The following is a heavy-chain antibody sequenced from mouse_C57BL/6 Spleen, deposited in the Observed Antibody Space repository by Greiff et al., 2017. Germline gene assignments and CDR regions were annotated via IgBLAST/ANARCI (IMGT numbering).Heavy chain of an antibody. CDR2: IDPETGGT. V-gene: IGHV1-15*01. Sequence: SGAELVRPGASVTLSCKASGYTFTDYEMHWVKQTPVHGLEWIGAIDPETGGTAYNQKFKGKAILTADKSSSTAYMELRSLTSEDSAVYYCTRDSSGYVAWFAYWGQGTLVTVSA. CDR3: TRDSSGYVAWFAY. D-gene: IGHD3-2*02. CDR1: GYTFTDYE. J-gene: IGHJ3*01.